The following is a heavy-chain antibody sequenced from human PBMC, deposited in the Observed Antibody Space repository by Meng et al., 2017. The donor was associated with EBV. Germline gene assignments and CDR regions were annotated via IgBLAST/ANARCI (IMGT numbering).Heavy chain of an antibody. CDR3: AHRRDEYSSSWYGWFDP. Sequence: ITLKGSGPNQVKPTHTLTLTCTFSGFSLSTSGVGVGWIRQPPGKALEWLALIYWDDDKRYSPSLKSRLTITKDTSKNQVVLTMTNMDPVDTATYYCAHRRDEYSSSWYGWFDPWGQGTLVTVSS. J-gene: IGHJ5*02. D-gene: IGHD6-13*01. CDR2: IYWDDDK. V-gene: IGHV2-5*02. CDR1: GFSLSTSGVG.